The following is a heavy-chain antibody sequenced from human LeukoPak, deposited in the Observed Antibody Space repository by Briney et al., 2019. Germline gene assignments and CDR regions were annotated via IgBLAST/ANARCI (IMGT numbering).Heavy chain of an antibody. J-gene: IGHJ5*02. D-gene: IGHD2-15*01. CDR3: ARRHEGYCSGGSCCWFDP. CDR1: GYSFTSYW. CDR2: IYPGDSDT. Sequence: GESLKISCKGSGYSFTSYWIGWVRQMPGKGLEWMGIIYPGDSDTRYSPSFQGQVTISADKSISTAYLQWSSLKASDTAMYYCARRHEGYCSGGSCCWFDPWGQGTLVTVSS. V-gene: IGHV5-51*01.